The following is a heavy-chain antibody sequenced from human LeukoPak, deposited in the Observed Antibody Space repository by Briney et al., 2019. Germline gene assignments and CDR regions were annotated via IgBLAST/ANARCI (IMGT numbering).Heavy chain of an antibody. CDR1: GFTFSSYG. D-gene: IGHD6-13*01. J-gene: IGHJ4*02. CDR2: IRYDGSNK. CDR3: AKDQYSSSWYYFDY. Sequence: GGSLRLSCAASGFTFSSYGMHWVRQAPGKGLGWVAFIRYDGSNKYYADSVKGRFTISRDNSKNTLYLQMNSLRAEDTAVYYCAKDQYSSSWYYFDYWGQGTLVTVSS. V-gene: IGHV3-30*02.